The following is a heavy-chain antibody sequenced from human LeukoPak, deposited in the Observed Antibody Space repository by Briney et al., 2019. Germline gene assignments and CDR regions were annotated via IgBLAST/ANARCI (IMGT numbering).Heavy chain of an antibody. CDR2: ISGSSGII. CDR3: AKGNENSRPYYLGY. V-gene: IGHV3-48*01. Sequence: GGSLRLSCAASGFTFNTYTMNWVRQAPGKGLEWVSYISGSSGIIDYADSVRGRFTISRDNAKNSLYLQMNSLRAEDTAVYYCAKGNENSRPYYLGYWGQGTLVTVSS. J-gene: IGHJ4*02. CDR1: GFTFNTYT. D-gene: IGHD6-6*01.